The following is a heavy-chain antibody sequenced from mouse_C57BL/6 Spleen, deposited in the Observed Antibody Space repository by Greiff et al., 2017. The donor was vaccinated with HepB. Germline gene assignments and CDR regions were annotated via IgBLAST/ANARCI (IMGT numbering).Heavy chain of an antibody. D-gene: IGHD2-3*01. CDR3: ARYDPFDY. Sequence: QVQLKQPGAELVRPGTSVKLSCKASGYTFTSYWMHWVKQRPGQGLEWIGVIDPSDSYTNYNQKFKGKATLTVDTSSSTAYMQLISLTSEDSAVYYCARYDPFDYWGQGTTLTVSS. J-gene: IGHJ2*01. CDR1: GYTFTSYW. CDR2: IDPSDSYT. V-gene: IGHV1-59*01.